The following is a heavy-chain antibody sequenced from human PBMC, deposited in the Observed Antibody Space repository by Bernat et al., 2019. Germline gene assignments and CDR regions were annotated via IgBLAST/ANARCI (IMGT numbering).Heavy chain of an antibody. CDR3: ARQGPGYSSSWYHLDY. CDR2: IYPGDSDT. CDR1: GYSFTSYW. D-gene: IGHD6-13*01. J-gene: IGHJ3*01. Sequence: KPGESLKISCKGSGYSFTSYWIGWVRQMPGKGLEWMGIIYPGDSDTRYSPSFQGQVTISADKSISTAYLQWSSLKASDTAMYYCARQGPGYSSSWYHLDYWGQGTMVTVSS. V-gene: IGHV5-51*01.